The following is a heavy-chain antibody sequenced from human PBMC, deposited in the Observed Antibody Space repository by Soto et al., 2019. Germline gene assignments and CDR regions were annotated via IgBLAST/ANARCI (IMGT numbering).Heavy chain of an antibody. CDR2: IYYSGST. Sequence: PSETLSLTCTVSGGSISSSSYYWSWIRQPPGKGLEWIGYIYYSGSTYYNPSLKSRVTISVDTSKNQFSLKLSSVTAADTAVYYCASFTMVRGYFDYWGQGTLVTVSS. CDR1: GGSISSSSYY. J-gene: IGHJ4*02. D-gene: IGHD3-10*01. V-gene: IGHV4-30-4*01. CDR3: ASFTMVRGYFDY.